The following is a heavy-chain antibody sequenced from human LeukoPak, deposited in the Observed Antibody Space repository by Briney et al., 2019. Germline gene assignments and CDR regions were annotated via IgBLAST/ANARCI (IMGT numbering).Heavy chain of an antibody. CDR1: GFNFNNYW. Sequence: GGSLRLSCAASGFNFNNYWMTWFRQAPGKGLEWVANTNQDGSVTYYADSEKGRFTVTRDNARSSLYLQMNSLRAEDTAVYYCARIGYSSSSTDYWGPGTLVTVSS. D-gene: IGHD6-6*01. CDR2: TNQDGSVT. V-gene: IGHV3-7*01. CDR3: ARIGYSSSSTDY. J-gene: IGHJ4*02.